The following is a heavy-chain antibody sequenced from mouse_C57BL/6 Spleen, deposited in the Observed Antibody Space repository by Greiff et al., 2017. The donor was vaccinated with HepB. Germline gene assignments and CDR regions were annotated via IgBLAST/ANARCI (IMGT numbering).Heavy chain of an antibody. J-gene: IGHJ4*01. CDR1: GFTFSDYG. V-gene: IGHV5-17*01. CDR2: ISSGSSTI. Sequence: EVKLQESGGGLVKPGGSLKLSCAASGFTFSDYGMHWVRQAPEKGLEWVAYISSGSSTIYYADTVKGRFTISRDNAKNTLFLQMTSLRSEDTAMYYCARPSYYGNYMDYWGQGTSVTVSS. CDR3: ARPSYYGNYMDY. D-gene: IGHD2-1*01.